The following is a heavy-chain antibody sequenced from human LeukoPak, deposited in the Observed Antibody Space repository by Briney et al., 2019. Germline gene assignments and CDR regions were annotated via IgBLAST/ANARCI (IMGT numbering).Heavy chain of an antibody. D-gene: IGHD3-16*01. CDR2: IYSGGST. J-gene: IGHJ3*02. CDR3: AREVGGGVFDI. V-gene: IGHV3-53*04. CDR1: GFTVSSNY. Sequence: GGTLRLSCAASGFTVSSNYMSWVRQAPGKGLEWVSIIYSGGSTYYADSVKGRFTISRHNSKNTLYLQMNSLRAEDTAVYYCAREVGGGVFDIWGQGTMVTVSS.